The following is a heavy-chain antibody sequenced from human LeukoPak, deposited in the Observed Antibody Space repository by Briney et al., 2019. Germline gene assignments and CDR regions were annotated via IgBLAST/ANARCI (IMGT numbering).Heavy chain of an antibody. J-gene: IGHJ6*03. Sequence: GGSLRLSCAASGFTFSDYYMSWIRQAPGKGLEWVSYISSSGSTIYYADSVKSRFTISSDNATNSLYLQINSLRAEDTAVYYCARLASSGYPGGYYYYYYMLVWGKGTTVSIS. V-gene: IGHV3-11*04. CDR3: ARLASSGYPGGYYYYYYMLV. CDR1: GFTFSDYY. CDR2: ISSSGSTI. D-gene: IGHD3-22*01.